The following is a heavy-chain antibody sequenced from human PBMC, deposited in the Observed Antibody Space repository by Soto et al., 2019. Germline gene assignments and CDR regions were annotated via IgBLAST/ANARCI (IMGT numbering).Heavy chain of an antibody. J-gene: IGHJ6*02. V-gene: IGHV3-48*03. CDR1: GFTFSSYE. CDR3: ARYAGSGGMDV. D-gene: IGHD6-25*01. Sequence: GGSLRLSCAASGFTFSSYEMNWVRQAPGKGLEWVSYISSSGSTIYYADSVKGRFTISRDNAKNSLYLQMNSLRAEDTAVYYCARYAGSGGMDVWGQGTTVTVSS. CDR2: ISSSGSTI.